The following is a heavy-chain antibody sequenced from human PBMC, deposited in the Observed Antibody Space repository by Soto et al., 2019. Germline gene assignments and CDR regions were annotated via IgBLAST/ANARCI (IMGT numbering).Heavy chain of an antibody. V-gene: IGHV1-69*12. Sequence: QVQLVQSGAEVKKPGSSVKVSCKASGGTFSSYAISWVRQAPGQGLEWMGGIIPIFGTANYAQKFQGRVTITADESTGTAYMGVSSLRSEDTAVYYCARGGYGSGRITTNGMDVWGQGTTVTVSS. CDR3: ARGGYGSGRITTNGMDV. CDR2: IIPIFGTA. J-gene: IGHJ6*02. D-gene: IGHD3-10*01. CDR1: GGTFSSYA.